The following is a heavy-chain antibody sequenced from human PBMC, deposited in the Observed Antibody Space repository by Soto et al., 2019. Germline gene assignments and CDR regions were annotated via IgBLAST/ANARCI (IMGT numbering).Heavy chain of an antibody. D-gene: IGHD3-3*01. CDR1: GFTFSDYG. CDR3: AKDVDSSTGNPSRTFDS. Sequence: QVQLVESGGGVVQVGRSLRLSCAASGFTFSDYGMHWVRQPPGKGLEWVAAIWFDGSTTYYRESVKGRFSISRDNSKNTLNLQMNSLRVDDTAVYYCAKDVDSSTGNPSRTFDSWGQGTLVAVSS. CDR2: IWFDGSTT. J-gene: IGHJ4*02. V-gene: IGHV3-33*06.